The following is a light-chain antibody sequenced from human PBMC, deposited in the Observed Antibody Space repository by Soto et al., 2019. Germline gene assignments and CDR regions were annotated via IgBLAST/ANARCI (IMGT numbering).Light chain of an antibody. CDR1: QSVGTS. J-gene: IGKJ1*01. V-gene: IGKV3-11*01. CDR2: DAS. Sequence: EIVLTQSPATLSLSPGERATLSCRASQSVGTSLAWYQQKPGQPPRLLISDASDRATGIPAKFSGGGSGTDFNITISSLDPEDSAVYYCQQRSNWPLGTVGQGTKVEIK. CDR3: QQRSNWPLGT.